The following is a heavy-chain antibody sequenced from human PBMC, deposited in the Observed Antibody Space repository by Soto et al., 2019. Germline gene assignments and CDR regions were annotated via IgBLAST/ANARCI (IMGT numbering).Heavy chain of an antibody. CDR3: TTEDYPAAFDI. CDR1: GFTFSNAW. J-gene: IGHJ3*02. D-gene: IGHD3-16*01. V-gene: IGHV3-15*01. CDR2: IKSKTDGGTT. Sequence: EVQLVESGGGLVKPGGSLRLSCAASGFTFSNAWMSWVRQAPGKGLEWVGRIKSKTDGGTTDYAAPVKGRFTISRNDSKNTLYLQMNSLKTEDTAVYYCTTEDYPAAFDIWGQGTMVTVSS.